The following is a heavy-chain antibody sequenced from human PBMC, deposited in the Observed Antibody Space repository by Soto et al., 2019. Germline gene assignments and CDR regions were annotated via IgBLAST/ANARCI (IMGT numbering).Heavy chain of an antibody. CDR1: GFTFSGYA. CDR2: ISSSGSTI. Sequence: GGSLILSCAASGFTFSGYAMSWVRQAPGKGLEWVSAISSSGSTIYYADSVKGRFTISRDNAKNSLYLQMNSLRAEDTAVYYCARDPSSSGWLEAFDYWGQGTLVTVSS. V-gene: IGHV3-48*03. J-gene: IGHJ4*02. CDR3: ARDPSSSGWLEAFDY. D-gene: IGHD6-19*01.